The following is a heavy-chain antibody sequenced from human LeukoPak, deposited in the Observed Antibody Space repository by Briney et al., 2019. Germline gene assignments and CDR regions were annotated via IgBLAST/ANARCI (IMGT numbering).Heavy chain of an antibody. CDR3: AKEDRLRTIDY. D-gene: IGHD4-17*01. CDR2: IDGSGDNT. Sequence: GGSLRLPCAASGFTFGSYAVSWVRQAPEKGLEWVSAIDGSGDNTYYADSVKGRFTISRDNSKNTLYLQMNSLRAEDTAVYYCAKEDRLRTIDYWGQGTLVTVSS. J-gene: IGHJ4*02. CDR1: GFTFGSYA. V-gene: IGHV3-23*01.